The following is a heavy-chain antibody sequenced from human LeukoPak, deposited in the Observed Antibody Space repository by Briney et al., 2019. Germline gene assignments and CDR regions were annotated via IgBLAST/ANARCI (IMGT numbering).Heavy chain of an antibody. J-gene: IGHJ5*02. D-gene: IGHD6-19*01. Sequence: SETLSLTCTVSGGPISSSSYYWRWIRQPPGKGLEWIGSIYYSGSTYYNPSLKSRATISVDTSKNQFSLKLSSVTAADTAVYYCARHSAGSFDPWGQGTLVTVSS. CDR1: GGPISSSSYY. V-gene: IGHV4-39*01. CDR2: IYYSGST. CDR3: ARHSAGSFDP.